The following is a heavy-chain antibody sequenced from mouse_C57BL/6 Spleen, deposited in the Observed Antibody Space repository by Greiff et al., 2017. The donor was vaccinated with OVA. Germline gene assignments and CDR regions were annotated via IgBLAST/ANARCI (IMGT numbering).Heavy chain of an antibody. CDR3: AREGDGSYFDY. J-gene: IGHJ2*01. D-gene: IGHD2-3*01. Sequence: EVQLQQSGPVLVKPGASVKMSCKASGYTFTDYYMNWVKQSHGKSLEWIGVINPYNGGTSYNQKFKGKATLTVDKSSSTAYMELNSLTSEDSAVYYCAREGDGSYFDYWGQGTTLTVSS. V-gene: IGHV1-19*01. CDR2: INPYNGGT. CDR1: GYTFTDYY.